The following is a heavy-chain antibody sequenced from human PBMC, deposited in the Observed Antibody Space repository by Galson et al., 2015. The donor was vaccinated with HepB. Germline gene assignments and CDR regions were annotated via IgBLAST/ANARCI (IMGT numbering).Heavy chain of an antibody. CDR1: GFTFNNYG. V-gene: IGHV3-30*18. Sequence: SLRLSCAASGFTFNNYGMHWVRQAPGKGLEWVAVVSYDGPYKYYADSVKGRFTISRDNSKNTVYLQMNSLRTEDTAVYYCAKGAQQLVLGWHFDLWGRGNLVTVSS. CDR3: AKGAQQLVLGWHFDL. J-gene: IGHJ2*01. CDR2: VSYDGPYK. D-gene: IGHD6-6*01.